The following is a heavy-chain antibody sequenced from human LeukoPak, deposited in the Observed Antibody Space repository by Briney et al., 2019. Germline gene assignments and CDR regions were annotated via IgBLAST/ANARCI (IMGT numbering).Heavy chain of an antibody. CDR2: IYYSGST. CDR3: ARNLDLERFDP. Sequence: SETLSLTCTVSGGSISSSSYYWGWIRQPPGKGLEWIGSIYYSGSTYYNPSLKSRVTISVDTSKNQFSLKLSSVTAADTAVYYCARNLDLERFDPWGQGTLVTVSS. D-gene: IGHD5-24*01. V-gene: IGHV4-39*07. J-gene: IGHJ5*02. CDR1: GGSISSSSYY.